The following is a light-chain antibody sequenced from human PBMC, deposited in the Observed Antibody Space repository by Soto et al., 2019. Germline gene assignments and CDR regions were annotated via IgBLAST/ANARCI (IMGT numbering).Light chain of an antibody. CDR1: SSDVGGYNY. CDR2: DVS. J-gene: IGLJ1*01. CDR3: SSYAGTYIV. V-gene: IGLV2-8*01. Sequence: QSVLTQPPSASGSPGQSVTISCTGPSSDVGGYNYVSWYQQHPGKAPKLMIYDVSQRPSGVPDRFSGSKSGNTASLTVSGLQAEDEADYYCSSYAGTYIVFGTGTKLTVL.